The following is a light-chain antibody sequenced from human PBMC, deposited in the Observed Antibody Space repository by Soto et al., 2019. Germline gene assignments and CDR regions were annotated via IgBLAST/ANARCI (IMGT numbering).Light chain of an antibody. CDR2: GAS. V-gene: IGKV3-15*01. Sequence: ETVMTQSPATLSVSPGDRVTLSCRASQTVHTNLAWFQQKPGQAPKLLIYGASTRDTGVPARFTGSGSGTEFTPTISSLQSEDFAVYCCQQYNNWPPWTFGQGTKVEI. CDR1: QTVHTN. J-gene: IGKJ1*01. CDR3: QQYNNWPPWT.